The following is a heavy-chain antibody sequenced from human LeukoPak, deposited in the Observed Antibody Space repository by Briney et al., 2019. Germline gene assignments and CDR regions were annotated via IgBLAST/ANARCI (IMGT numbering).Heavy chain of an antibody. CDR1: GFTVSSNY. CDR3: ARNGDYDY. D-gene: IGHD4-17*01. CDR2: INSGGT. J-gene: IGHJ4*02. Sequence: PGGSLRPSCAASGFTVSSNYMSWVRQAPGKGLEWVSVINSGGTYYADSVKGRFSISRDNSKNTLYLQMSSLRAEDTAVYYCARNGDYDYWGQGTLVTVSS. V-gene: IGHV3-53*01.